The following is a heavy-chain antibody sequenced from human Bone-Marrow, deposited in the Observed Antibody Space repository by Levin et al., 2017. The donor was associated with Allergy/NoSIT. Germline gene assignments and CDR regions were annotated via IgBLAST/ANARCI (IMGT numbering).Heavy chain of an antibody. D-gene: IGHD1-14*01. CDR3: TTGIGTMDF. CDR1: GFTFTNAW. Sequence: GGSLRLSCAASGFTFTNAWLSWVRQAPGKGLEWVGIIKKKSDGETTDYSSPVRGRFTISRAASANTLHLQMNSLRSEDAGVYYCTTGIGTMDFWGQGTQVIVSS. CDR2: IKKKSDGETT. J-gene: IGHJ4*01. V-gene: IGHV3-15*01.